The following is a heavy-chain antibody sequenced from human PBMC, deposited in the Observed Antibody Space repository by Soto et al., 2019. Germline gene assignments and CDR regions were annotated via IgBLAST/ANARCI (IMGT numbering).Heavy chain of an antibody. J-gene: IGHJ4*02. V-gene: IGHV3-23*01. Sequence: GGSLRLSCAASGFTFSSYAMSWVRQAPGKGLEWVSAISGSGGSTYYADSVKGRFTISRDNSKNTLYLQMNSLRAEDTAVYYCARAPVVTEFYYFDYWGQGTLVTVSS. CDR2: ISGSGGST. D-gene: IGHD3-22*01. CDR1: GFTFSSYA. CDR3: ARAPVVTEFYYFDY.